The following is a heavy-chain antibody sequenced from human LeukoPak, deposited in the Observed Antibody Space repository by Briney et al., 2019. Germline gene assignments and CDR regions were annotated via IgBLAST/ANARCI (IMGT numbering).Heavy chain of an antibody. V-gene: IGHV3-23*01. CDR2: ISGSGGST. CDR1: GFTFSSYA. D-gene: IGHD6-19*01. CDR3: ARAMGSGWALFDY. J-gene: IGHJ4*02. Sequence: GGSLRLSCAASGFTFSSYAMSWVRQAPGKGLEWVSAISGSGGSTYYADSVKGRFTISRDNAKNTLFLQMNSLRAEDTAVYYCARAMGSGWALFDYWGQGTLVTVSS.